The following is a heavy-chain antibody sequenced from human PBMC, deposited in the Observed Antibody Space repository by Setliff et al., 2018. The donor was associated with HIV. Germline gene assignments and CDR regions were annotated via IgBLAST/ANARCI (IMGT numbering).Heavy chain of an antibody. Sequence: ETLSLTCAFNGGSFSGYYWMWIRQSPGEGLEWIGEINHSGNTNYNPSLKSRVTTSGDTSKNQFSLNLTSVTAADTAVYFCARGLGRGSGTYYNPPGYWGPGTLVTVSS. J-gene: IGHJ4*02. D-gene: IGHD3-10*01. CDR3: ARGLGRGSGTYYNPPGY. V-gene: IGHV4-34*01. CDR2: INHSGNT. CDR1: GGSFSGYY.